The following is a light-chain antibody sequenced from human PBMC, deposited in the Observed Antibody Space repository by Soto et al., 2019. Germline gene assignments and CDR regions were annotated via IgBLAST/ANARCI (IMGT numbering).Light chain of an antibody. V-gene: IGLV4-69*01. J-gene: IGLJ2*01. Sequence: QPVPTQSPSASTSLGASVKLTCTLSSGHSSYAIAWHQQQPEKGPRYLMKLNSDGSHSKGDGIPDRFSGSSSGAERYLTISSLQSEDQADYYCQTWGTGIVVFGGGTKLTFL. CDR1: SGHSSYA. CDR2: LNSDGSH. CDR3: QTWGTGIVV.